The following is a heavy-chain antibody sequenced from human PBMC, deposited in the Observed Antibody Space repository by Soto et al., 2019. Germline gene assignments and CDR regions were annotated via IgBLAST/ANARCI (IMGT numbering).Heavy chain of an antibody. CDR1: GDTFTFYS. Sequence: QVQLVQSGAEVKKPGSSVRVSCKASGDTFTFYSINWVRQAPGLGLEWMGRINPILSMSNYAQAFQGRVMMTEDKSTSTAYMELSSLRSEDTAMYYCASSYGSGYRAFDYWGQGALVTVSS. V-gene: IGHV1-69*02. J-gene: IGHJ4*02. CDR3: ASSYGSGYRAFDY. CDR2: INPILSMS. D-gene: IGHD3-10*01.